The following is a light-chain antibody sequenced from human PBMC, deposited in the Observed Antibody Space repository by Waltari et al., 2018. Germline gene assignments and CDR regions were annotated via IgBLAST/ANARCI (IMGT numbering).Light chain of an antibody. CDR3: MQGIHLPLT. J-gene: IGKJ4*01. Sequence: ETVMTQTPVSLSVTPGQPASKSCKSSQSLLESDGKTYLHWYLQKPGQSPQLLIYDVSSRFSGVPDRFGGSGSGTDFTLRISRVEAEDVGVYYCMQGIHLPLTFGGGTKVEMK. CDR1: QSLLESDGKTY. V-gene: IGKV2-29*02. CDR2: DVS.